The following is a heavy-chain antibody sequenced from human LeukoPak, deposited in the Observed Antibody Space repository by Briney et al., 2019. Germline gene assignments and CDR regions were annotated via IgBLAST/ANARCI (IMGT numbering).Heavy chain of an antibody. Sequence: PSETLSLTCTVSGGSVSSGSYYWSWIRQPPGKGLEWIAYIYYSGSTNYNPSLKSRVTISRDTSKNHFSLKLSSVTAADTAVYYCASSTVNYYGMDVWGQGTTVTVSS. D-gene: IGHD4-17*01. CDR1: GGSVSSGSYY. CDR3: ASSTVNYYGMDV. J-gene: IGHJ6*02. V-gene: IGHV4-61*03. CDR2: IYYSGST.